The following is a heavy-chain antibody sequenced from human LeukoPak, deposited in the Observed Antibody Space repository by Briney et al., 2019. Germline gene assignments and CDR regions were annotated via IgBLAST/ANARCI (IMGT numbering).Heavy chain of an antibody. Sequence: SETLSLTCTVSDGSISSYYWNWIRQPPGKGLGWVGYIFYSGSTNYSPSLKSRVTISVDTSKNQFSLKLNSVTAADTAVYYCARETYYDSSGSPSPRGMDVWGQGTTVTVSS. D-gene: IGHD3-22*01. CDR3: ARETYYDSSGSPSPRGMDV. V-gene: IGHV4-59*01. J-gene: IGHJ6*02. CDR1: DGSISSYY. CDR2: IFYSGST.